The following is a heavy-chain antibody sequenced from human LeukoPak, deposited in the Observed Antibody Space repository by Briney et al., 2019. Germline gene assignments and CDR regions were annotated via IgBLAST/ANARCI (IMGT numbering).Heavy chain of an antibody. CDR2: INAGNGNT. CDR3: ARDSYSGSSWGDY. Sequence: ASVTVSCKASGYTFTSYAMHWVRQAPGQRLEWMGWINAGNGNTKYSQEFQGRVTITRDTSASTAYMELSSLRSEDMAVYYCARDSYSGSSWGDYWGQGTLVTVSS. V-gene: IGHV1-3*03. CDR1: GYTFTSYA. D-gene: IGHD1-26*01. J-gene: IGHJ4*02.